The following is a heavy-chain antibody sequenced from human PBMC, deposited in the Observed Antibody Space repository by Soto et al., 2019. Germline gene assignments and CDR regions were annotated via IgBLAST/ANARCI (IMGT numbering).Heavy chain of an antibody. V-gene: IGHV1-69*13. CDR2: IIPIFGTA. D-gene: IGHD2-2*01. CDR1: GGTFSSYA. CDR3: AREVIVVVPAAKGWFDP. Sequence: SVPVSCQGTGGTFSSYAISSVRPAPGQELEWMGGIIPIFGTANYAQKYQGRVTITADESTSTADMELSSLRAEDTAVYYCAREVIVVVPAAKGWFDPWGQGTLVTVSS. J-gene: IGHJ5*02.